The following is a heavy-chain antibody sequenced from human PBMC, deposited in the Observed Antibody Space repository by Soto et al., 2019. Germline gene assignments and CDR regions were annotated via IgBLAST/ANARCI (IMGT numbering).Heavy chain of an antibody. CDR1: GGAISSYY. J-gene: IGHJ5*02. Sequence: SETLSLTCTVSGGAISSYYWTWIRQPAGKGLEWIGRIYSSGNTKYNPSLKGRVTMSLDMSKNQFSLRLTSVTAADTAVYYCARGQRFSDWFDPWGQGTLVNVS. D-gene: IGHD3-3*01. CDR2: IYSSGNT. CDR3: ARGQRFSDWFDP. V-gene: IGHV4-4*07.